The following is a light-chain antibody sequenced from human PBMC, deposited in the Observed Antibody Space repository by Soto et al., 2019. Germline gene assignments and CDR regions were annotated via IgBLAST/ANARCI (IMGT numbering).Light chain of an antibody. CDR1: QSVSRNY. V-gene: IGKV3-20*01. CDR3: QQYVSSPRT. CDR2: DVY. J-gene: IGKJ1*01. Sequence: EIVLTQSPGTLSLSPGERASLSCRASQSVSRNYLAWYQQKSGQAPSLLIYDVYRRATVIPERFSGSGSGTDFTLIISRLEPEDFAVYYCQQYVSSPRTFGQGTKVEIK.